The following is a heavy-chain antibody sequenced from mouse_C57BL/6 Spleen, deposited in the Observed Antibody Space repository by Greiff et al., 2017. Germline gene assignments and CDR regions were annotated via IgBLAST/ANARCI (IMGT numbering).Heavy chain of an antibody. D-gene: IGHD2-1*01. V-gene: IGHV7-3*01. Sequence: EVMLVESGGGLVQPGGSLSLSCAASGFTFTDYYMSWVRQPPGKALEWLGFIRNKANGYTTEYSASVKGRFTISRVNSQSILYLQMNALRAKDSAAYYCAKSYGNYVWYFDVWGTGTTVTVSS. CDR3: AKSYGNYVWYFDV. CDR1: GFTFTDYY. CDR2: IRNKANGYTT. J-gene: IGHJ1*03.